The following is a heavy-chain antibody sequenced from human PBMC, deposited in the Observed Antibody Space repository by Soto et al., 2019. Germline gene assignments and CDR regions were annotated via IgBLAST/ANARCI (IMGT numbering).Heavy chain of an antibody. CDR2: IKQDGSTK. Sequence: EVQLVESGGGLVQPGGSLRLSCAASGFTFSKYWVSWVRQAPGKGLEWLADIKQDGSTKYFLDSVKGRFTNSRYNAENSLALQMNSLRAEDTAVYYCARDSDDYGDYGWYFDLWGRGTLVTISS. CDR1: GFTFSKYW. D-gene: IGHD4-17*01. V-gene: IGHV3-7*01. J-gene: IGHJ2*01. CDR3: ARDSDDYGDYGWYFDL.